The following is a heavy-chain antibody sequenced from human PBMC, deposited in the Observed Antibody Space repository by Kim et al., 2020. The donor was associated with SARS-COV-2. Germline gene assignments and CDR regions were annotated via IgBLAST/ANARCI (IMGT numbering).Heavy chain of an antibody. CDR2: IKSKTDGGTT. CDR3: ATVWEPKVRGVSITDVDY. J-gene: IGHJ4*02. Sequence: GGSLRLSCAASGFTFSNAWMSWVRQAPGKGLEWVGRIKSKTDGGTTDYAAPETGRFTIPRDDTKTTLYLQMNSLKTEDTAVYYRATVWEPKVRGVSITDVDYWGQGTLFAVSS. V-gene: IGHV3-15*01. D-gene: IGHD3-10*01. CDR1: GFTFSNAW.